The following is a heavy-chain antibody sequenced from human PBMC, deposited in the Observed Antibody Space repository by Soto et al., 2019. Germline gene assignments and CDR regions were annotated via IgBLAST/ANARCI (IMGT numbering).Heavy chain of an antibody. J-gene: IGHJ4*02. V-gene: IGHV3-30*01. Sequence: QVQLVESGGGVVQPGRSLRLSCAASGFTFRSYAMDWVRQAPGKGLEWVAVISYDGTNKYYADSVKGRFTISRDNSKNTLSLQIDSLRPEDTAVYYCARGDSSSWSDFWGQGTLVTVSS. CDR2: ISYDGTNK. CDR1: GFTFRSYA. D-gene: IGHD6-13*01. CDR3: ARGDSSSWSDF.